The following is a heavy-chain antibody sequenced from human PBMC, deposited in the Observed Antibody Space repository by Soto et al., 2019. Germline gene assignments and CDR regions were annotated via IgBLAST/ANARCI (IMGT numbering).Heavy chain of an antibody. V-gene: IGHV3-33*01. Sequence: QVQLVDSGGGVVQPGRSLRLSCATSGFTFTTYGFHWVRQAPGKGLEWVAVIWYDGTKKYYAESEKGRFTISRDNSKNMLNRQMDSLRAEDTAMYYCVRSERTVNIDYFQNWGQGTQVTVSS. J-gene: IGHJ1*01. CDR3: VRSERTVNIDYFQN. CDR2: IWYDGTKK. CDR1: GFTFTTYG. D-gene: IGHD2-8*02.